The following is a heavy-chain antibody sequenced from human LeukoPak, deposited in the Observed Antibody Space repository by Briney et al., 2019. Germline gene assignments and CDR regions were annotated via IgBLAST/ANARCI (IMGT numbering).Heavy chain of an antibody. V-gene: IGHV4-39*07. CDR3: ATTTIRLGY. CDR1: GGSISNSSHY. Sequence: RASETLSLTCTVSGGSISNSSHYWGWIRQPPGKGLEWIGSMYYRGSTYHNPSLKSRVTISVDTSKNQFSLKLSSVTAADTAVYYCATTTIRLGYWGQGTLVTVSS. CDR2: MYYRGST. J-gene: IGHJ4*02. D-gene: IGHD1-26*01.